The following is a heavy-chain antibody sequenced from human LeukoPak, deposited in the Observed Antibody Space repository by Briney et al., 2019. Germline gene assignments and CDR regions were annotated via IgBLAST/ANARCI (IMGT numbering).Heavy chain of an antibody. CDR1: GFTFSSYG. J-gene: IGHJ6*02. Sequence: GRSLRLSCAASGFTFSSYGMHWVRQAPGKGLEWVAVIWYDGSNKYYADSVKGRFTISRDNSKNTLYLQMNSLRAEDTAVYYCAKSYDGSGYYYYGMDVWGQGTTVTVSS. CDR3: AKSYDGSGYYYYGMDV. V-gene: IGHV3-33*06. CDR2: IWYDGSNK. D-gene: IGHD3-22*01.